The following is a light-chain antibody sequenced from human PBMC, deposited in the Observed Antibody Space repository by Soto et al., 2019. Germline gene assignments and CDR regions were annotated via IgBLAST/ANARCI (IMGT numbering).Light chain of an antibody. CDR2: GAS. CDR1: QGINNF. Sequence: AIQLTQSPSSLSASVGDRFTITCRASQGINNFLAWYQQKPGKDPKLLIYGASSLQSGVPSRFSGSGSGTDFTLTISCLQSEDFATYYCQQYYSYVTFGQGTRLEIK. CDR3: QQYYSYVT. J-gene: IGKJ5*01. V-gene: IGKV1-13*02.